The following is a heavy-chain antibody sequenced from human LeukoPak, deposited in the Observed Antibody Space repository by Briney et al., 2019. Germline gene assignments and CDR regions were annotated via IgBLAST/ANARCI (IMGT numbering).Heavy chain of an antibody. CDR3: ARGSNYVGFDY. J-gene: IGHJ4*02. CDR2: IFTSGSA. CDR1: GGSISSYY. D-gene: IGHD4-11*01. V-gene: IGHV4-4*07. Sequence: KPSETLSLTCTVSGGSISSYYWNWIRQPAGKGLEWIGRIFTSGSANYNPSLKSRVTMSIDTSKNQFSLKLSSVTAADTAVYYCARGSNYVGFDYWGQGTLVTVSS.